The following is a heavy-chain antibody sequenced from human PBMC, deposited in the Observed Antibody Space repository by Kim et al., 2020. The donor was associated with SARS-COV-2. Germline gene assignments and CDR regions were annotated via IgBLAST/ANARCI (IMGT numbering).Heavy chain of an antibody. Sequence: SETLSLTCAVYGGSFSGYYWSWIRQPPGKGLEWIGEINHSGSTNYNPSLKSRVTISVDTSKNQFSLKLSSVTAADTAVSYCARGQSALVVPAAMSGAVAYGMGVWGQGTTVTVSS. V-gene: IGHV4-34*01. CDR2: INHSGST. J-gene: IGHJ6*02. CDR1: GGSFSGYY. CDR3: ARGQSALVVPAAMSGAVAYGMGV. D-gene: IGHD2-2*01.